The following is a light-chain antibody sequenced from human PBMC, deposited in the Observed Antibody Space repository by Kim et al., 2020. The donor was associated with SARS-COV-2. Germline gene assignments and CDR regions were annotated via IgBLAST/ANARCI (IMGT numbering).Light chain of an antibody. CDR2: DAS. J-gene: IGKJ5*01. V-gene: IGKV3-11*01. CDR3: LNSYNWPGIT. Sequence: SPGERATLSCRASQSISSYVAWYQQKPGQAPRLLIYDASNRATGIPGRFTGSGSGTDFTLTISSLEPEDFAVYYCLNSYNWPGITFGQGTRREIK. CDR1: QSISSY.